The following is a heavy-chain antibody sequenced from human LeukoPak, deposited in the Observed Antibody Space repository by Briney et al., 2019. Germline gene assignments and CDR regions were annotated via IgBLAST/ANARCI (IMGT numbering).Heavy chain of an antibody. J-gene: IGHJ5*02. CDR3: ARACSGGSCYSGWFDP. CDR1: GGSIGSGDYY. V-gene: IGHV4-30-4*01. D-gene: IGHD2-15*01. CDR2: IYYSGST. Sequence: SETLSLTCTVSGGSIGSGDYYWSWIRQPPGKGLEWIGYIYYSGSTYYNPSLKSRVTISVDTSKNQFSLKLSSVTAADTAVYYCARACSGGSCYSGWFDPWGQGTLVTVSS.